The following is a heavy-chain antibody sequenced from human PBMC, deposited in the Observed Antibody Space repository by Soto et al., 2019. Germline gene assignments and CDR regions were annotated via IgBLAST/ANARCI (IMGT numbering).Heavy chain of an antibody. D-gene: IGHD2-2*02. J-gene: IGHJ4*02. V-gene: IGHV3-7*03. CDR3: ARIDCTGSSCYISDY. Sequence: EVQLVESGGVLVQPGGSLRLSCVASGFTFNRYWMSWVRQAPGKGLEWVANIKQDGSKKYYVDSVKGRFTISRDNANNSVYLQMNSLRDEDTAVYYCARIDCTGSSCYISDYWGQGTLVTVSS. CDR2: IKQDGSKK. CDR1: GFTFNRYW.